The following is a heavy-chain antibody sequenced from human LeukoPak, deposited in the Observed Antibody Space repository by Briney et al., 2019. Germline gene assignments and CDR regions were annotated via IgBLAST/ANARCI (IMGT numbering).Heavy chain of an antibody. J-gene: IGHJ6*03. CDR3: AKGDCSSTSCYAGGVGYYYYYMDV. D-gene: IGHD2-2*01. Sequence: GGSLRLSCAASGFAFSNYNMHWVRQAPGKGLEWVAVISYDGSNKYYAGSVKGRFTISRDNSKNTLYLQMNSLRAEDTAVYYCAKGDCSSTSCYAGGVGYYYYYMDVWGKGTTVTVSS. CDR2: ISYDGSNK. CDR1: GFAFSNYN. V-gene: IGHV3-30*18.